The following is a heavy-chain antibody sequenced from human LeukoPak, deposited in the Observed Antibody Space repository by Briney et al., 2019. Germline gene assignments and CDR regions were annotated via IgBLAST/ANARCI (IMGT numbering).Heavy chain of an antibody. CDR3: AELGITMIGGV. J-gene: IGHJ6*04. V-gene: IGHV3-48*04. CDR2: ISSSGSTI. CDR1: RFTFSSYS. Sequence: AGGSLRLSCAASRFTFSSYSMNWVRQAPGKGLEWVSYISSSGSTICYADSVKGRFTISRDNAKNSLYLQMNSLRAEDTAVYYCAELGITMIGGVWGKGTTVTISS. D-gene: IGHD3-10*02.